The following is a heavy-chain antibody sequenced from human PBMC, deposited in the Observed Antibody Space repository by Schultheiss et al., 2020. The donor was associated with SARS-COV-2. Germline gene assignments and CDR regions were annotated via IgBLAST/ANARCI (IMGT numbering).Heavy chain of an antibody. CDR2: IKSKTDGGTT. CDR1: GFTFSNAW. Sequence: GGSLRLSCAASGFTFSNAWMSWVRQAPGKGLEWVGRIKSKTDGGTTDYAAPVKGRFTISRDDSKSIAYLQMNSLKTEDTAVYYCTSSDAHSSGWYYYYYGMDVWGQGTTVTVSS. V-gene: IGHV3-15*01. D-gene: IGHD6-19*01. J-gene: IGHJ6*02. CDR3: TSSDAHSSGWYYYYYGMDV.